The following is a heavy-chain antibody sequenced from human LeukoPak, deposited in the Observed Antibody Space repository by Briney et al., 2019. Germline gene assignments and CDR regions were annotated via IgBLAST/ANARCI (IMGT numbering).Heavy chain of an antibody. D-gene: IGHD1-1*01. CDR1: GFTFDDYA. Sequence: PGGSLRLSCAASGFTFDDYAMHWVRQAPGKGLEWVSGIIWNSDSIGYADSVKGRFTISRDNSKNTLYLQMNSLRVEDTAVYYCAKDLIGWNDEYYFDYWGQGTLVTVSS. CDR3: AKDLIGWNDEYYFDY. CDR2: IIWNSDSI. J-gene: IGHJ4*02. V-gene: IGHV3-9*01.